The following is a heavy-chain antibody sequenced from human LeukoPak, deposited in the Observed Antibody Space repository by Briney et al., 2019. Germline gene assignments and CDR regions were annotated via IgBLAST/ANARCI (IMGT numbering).Heavy chain of an antibody. CDR2: IWYDGSNK. J-gene: IGHJ4*02. Sequence: GRSLRLSCAASGFTFSSYGMHWVRQAPGKGLEGVAVIWYDGSNKYYADSVKGRFTISRDNSKNTLYLQMNSLRAEDTAVYYCARVLDGYTDYWGQGTLVTVSS. V-gene: IGHV3-33*01. D-gene: IGHD5-24*01. CDR3: ARVLDGYTDY. CDR1: GFTFSSYG.